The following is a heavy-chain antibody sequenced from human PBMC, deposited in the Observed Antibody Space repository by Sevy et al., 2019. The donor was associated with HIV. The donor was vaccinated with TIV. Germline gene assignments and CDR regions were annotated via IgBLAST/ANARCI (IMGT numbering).Heavy chain of an antibody. V-gene: IGHV5-51*01. CDR2: IYPGDSDT. Sequence: GESLKISCKGSGYSFTSYWIDWVRQMPGKGLEWMGIIYPGDSDTRYSPSFQGQVTISADKSISTAYLQWSSLKGSDTAMYYCARPREGWKRNYYYYDMDVWGQGTTVTVSS. J-gene: IGHJ6*02. D-gene: IGHD1-1*01. CDR3: ARPREGWKRNYYYYDMDV. CDR1: GYSFTSYW.